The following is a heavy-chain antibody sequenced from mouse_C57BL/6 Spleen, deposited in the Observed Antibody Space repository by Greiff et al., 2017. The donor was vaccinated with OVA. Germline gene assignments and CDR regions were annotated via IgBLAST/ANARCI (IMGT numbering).Heavy chain of an antibody. J-gene: IGHJ3*01. CDR3: ARSAAQATAWFAY. V-gene: IGHV1-26*01. D-gene: IGHD3-2*02. CDR1: GYTFTDYY. CDR2: INPNNGGT. Sequence: EVQLQQSGPELVKPGASVKISCKASGYTFTDYYMNWVKQSHGKSLEWIGDINPNNGGTSYNQKFKGKATLTVDKSSSTAYMELRSLTSEDSAVYYCARSAAQATAWFAYWGQGTLVTVSA.